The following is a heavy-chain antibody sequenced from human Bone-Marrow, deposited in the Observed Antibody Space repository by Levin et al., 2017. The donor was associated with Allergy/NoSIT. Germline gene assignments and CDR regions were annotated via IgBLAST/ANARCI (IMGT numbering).Heavy chain of an antibody. CDR1: GGSFSGYY. J-gene: IGHJ4*02. CDR2: INHSGST. D-gene: IGHD3-10*01. Sequence: GSLRLSCAVYGGSFSGYYWSWIRQPPGKGLEWIGEINHSGSTNYNPSLKSRVTISVDTSKNQFSLKLSSVTAADTAVYYCARPRITMVRGVISRYYFDYWGQGTLVTVSS. CDR3: ARPRITMVRGVISRYYFDY. V-gene: IGHV4-34*01.